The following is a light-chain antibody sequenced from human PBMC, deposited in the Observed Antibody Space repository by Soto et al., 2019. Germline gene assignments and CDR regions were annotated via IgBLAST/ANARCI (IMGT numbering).Light chain of an antibody. CDR1: QSVSSN. Sequence: EIVMTQSPATLSVSPGERATLSCRASQSVSSNVAWYQQKPGQAPRLLIYGASTRATGIPARFSGSGSGTEFTLTISSLQSEDCAVYYCQQYNNWPPLTFGGGTKVEIK. J-gene: IGKJ4*01. CDR3: QQYNNWPPLT. CDR2: GAS. V-gene: IGKV3-15*01.